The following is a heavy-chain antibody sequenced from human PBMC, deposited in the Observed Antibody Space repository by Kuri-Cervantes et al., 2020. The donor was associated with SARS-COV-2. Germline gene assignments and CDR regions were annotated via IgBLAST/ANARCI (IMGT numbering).Heavy chain of an antibody. Sequence: ASVKVSCKVSGYTLTELSMHWVRQAPGKGLEWMGGFDPEDGETIYAQKFQGRVTMTEDTSTDTAYMELSSLRSEDTAVYYCATRPRFLEWLLSYYFDYWGQGTLVIVSS. V-gene: IGHV1-24*01. J-gene: IGHJ4*02. CDR1: GYTLTELS. D-gene: IGHD3-3*01. CDR2: FDPEDGET. CDR3: ATRPRFLEWLLSYYFDY.